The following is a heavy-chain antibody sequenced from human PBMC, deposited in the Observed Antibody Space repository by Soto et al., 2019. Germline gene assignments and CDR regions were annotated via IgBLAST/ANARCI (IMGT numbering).Heavy chain of an antibody. D-gene: IGHD5-12*01. J-gene: IGHJ4*01. Sequence: GASVKVSCKASGYTFTSYAMHWVRQAPGQRLEWMGWINAGNGNTKYSQKFQGRVTITRDTSASTAYMELSSLRSEDTAVYYCARVFSGYSGYDWEWYFDYWGQGTLVTVSS. V-gene: IGHV1-3*01. CDR2: INAGNGNT. CDR1: GYTFTSYA. CDR3: ARVFSGYSGYDWEWYFDY.